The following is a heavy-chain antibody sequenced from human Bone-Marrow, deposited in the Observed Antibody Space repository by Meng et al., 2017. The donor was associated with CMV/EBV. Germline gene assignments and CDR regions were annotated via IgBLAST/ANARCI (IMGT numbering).Heavy chain of an antibody. CDR2: ISGGDSSR. D-gene: IGHD3-10*01. V-gene: IGHV3-23*01. J-gene: IGHJ5*02. CDR1: GFTFTNHA. CDR3: ARDSGRWAYPAKWLDL. Sequence: GGSLRLSCAASGFTFTNHAMSWVRQAPGKGLEWVSVISGGDSSRYFADSVKGRFTISRDNSKNTVYLQMNTLRADDTAIYYCARDSGRWAYPAKWLDLWGQGTLVTVPS.